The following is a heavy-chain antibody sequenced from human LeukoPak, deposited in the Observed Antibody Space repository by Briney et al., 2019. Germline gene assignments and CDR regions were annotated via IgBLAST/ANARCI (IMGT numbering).Heavy chain of an antibody. V-gene: IGHV1-68*01. CDR2: ITLYNGNT. J-gene: IGHJ4*02. D-gene: IGHD3-10*01. CDR3: ARDPEQYGSGSYLDY. Sequence: ASVKVSCKAPGYTFTYCSLHWLQQAPGQGLERMRWITLYNGNTNYAQKLQGRVSMTTDTSTSTAYMELRSLRSDDTAVYYCARDPEQYGSGSYLDYWGQGTLVTVSS. CDR1: GYTFTYCS.